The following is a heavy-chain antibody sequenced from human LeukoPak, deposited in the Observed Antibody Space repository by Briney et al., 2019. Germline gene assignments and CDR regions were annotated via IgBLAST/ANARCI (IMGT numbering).Heavy chain of an antibody. J-gene: IGHJ6*02. CDR1: GGTFSSYA. Sequence: SVKVSCKASGGTFSSYAISWVRQAPGQGLEWMGGIIPIFGTANYAQKFQGRVTITADESTSTAYMELSSLRSEDTAVYYCARSRYCSGGSCYSHYYGMDVWGQGTTVTVTS. CDR3: ARSRYCSGGSCYSHYYGMDV. CDR2: IIPIFGTA. V-gene: IGHV1-69*13. D-gene: IGHD2-15*01.